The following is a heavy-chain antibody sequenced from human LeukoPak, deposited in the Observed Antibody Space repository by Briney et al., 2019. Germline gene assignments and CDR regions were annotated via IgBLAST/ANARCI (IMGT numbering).Heavy chain of an antibody. CDR3: TTDKVYAETNDY. J-gene: IGHJ4*02. CDR1: GFTVSGSY. D-gene: IGHD6-6*01. V-gene: IGHV3-15*01. CDR2: IKSKTDGGTT. Sequence: PGGSLRLSCAASGFTVSGSYMNWVRQAPGKGLEWVGRIKSKTDGGTTDYAAPVKGRFTISRDDSKNTLYLQMNSLKTEDTAVYYCTTDKVYAETNDYWGQGTLVTVSS.